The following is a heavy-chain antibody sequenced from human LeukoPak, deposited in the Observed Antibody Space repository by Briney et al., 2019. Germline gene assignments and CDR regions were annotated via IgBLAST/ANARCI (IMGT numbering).Heavy chain of an antibody. CDR1: GYTFTGYY. V-gene: IGHV1-2*02. Sequence: ASVKVSCKASGYTFTGYYMHWVRQAPGQGLEWMGWINPNSGGTNYAQKFQGRVTMTRDTSISTAYMGLSSLRSEDTAVYYCARVSYYYGSGCYPYWGQGTLVTVSS. CDR3: ARVSYYYGSGCYPY. J-gene: IGHJ4*02. D-gene: IGHD3-10*01. CDR2: INPNSGGT.